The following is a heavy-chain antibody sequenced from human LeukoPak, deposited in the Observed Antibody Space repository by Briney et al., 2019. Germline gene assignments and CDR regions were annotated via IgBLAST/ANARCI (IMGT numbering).Heavy chain of an antibody. CDR1: GYAFTGYY. D-gene: IGHD3-22*01. V-gene: IGHV1-2*02. CDR3: ARDLRLRIYDSSVGDAFDI. J-gene: IGHJ3*02. CDR2: INPNSGGT. Sequence: ASVKVSCKASGYAFTGYYMHWVRQAPGQGLEWMGWINPNSGGTNYAQKFQGRVTMTRDTSISTAYMELRSLRSDDTAVYYCARDLRLRIYDSSVGDAFDIWGQGTMVTVSS.